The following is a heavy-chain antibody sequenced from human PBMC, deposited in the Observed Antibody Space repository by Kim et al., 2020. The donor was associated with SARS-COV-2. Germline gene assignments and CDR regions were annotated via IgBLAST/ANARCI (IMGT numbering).Heavy chain of an antibody. J-gene: IGHJ4*02. Sequence: LKSRVTISVDTAKNQFSLKLSSVTAADTAVYYCARHPPTDYYDSSGYPDYWGQGTLVTVSS. V-gene: IGHV4-39*01. CDR3: ARHPPTDYYDSSGYPDY. D-gene: IGHD3-22*01.